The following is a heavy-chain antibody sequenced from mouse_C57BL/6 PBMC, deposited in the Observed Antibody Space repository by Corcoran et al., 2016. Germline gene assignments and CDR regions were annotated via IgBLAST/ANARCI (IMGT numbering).Heavy chain of an antibody. D-gene: IGHD3-2*02. V-gene: IGHV9-3*01. CDR2: INTYSGVP. Sequence: QIQLVQSGPELKKPGETVKISCKASGYTFTTYGMSWVKQAPGKGLKWMGWINTYSGVPTYADDFKGRFAFSVETSASTAYLQINNLKNEDTATYCCARSGSSGYETYYFDYWGQGTTLTVSS. CDR3: ARSGSSGYETYYFDY. J-gene: IGHJ2*01. CDR1: GYTFTTYG.